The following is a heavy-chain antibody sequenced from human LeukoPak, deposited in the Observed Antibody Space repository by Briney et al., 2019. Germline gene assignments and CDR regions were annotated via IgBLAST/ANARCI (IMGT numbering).Heavy chain of an antibody. D-gene: IGHD3-3*01. V-gene: IGHV4-59*01. Sequence: KPSETLSLTCSVSGGSISSYYWSWIRQPPGKGLEWIGYIYYSGSTNYNPSLKSRVTISVDTSKNQFSLKLSSVTAADTAVYYCARSSLEWPPRSWFDRGGQGTLVTVSS. J-gene: IGHJ5*02. CDR1: GGSISSYY. CDR3: ARSSLEWPPRSWFDR. CDR2: IYYSGST.